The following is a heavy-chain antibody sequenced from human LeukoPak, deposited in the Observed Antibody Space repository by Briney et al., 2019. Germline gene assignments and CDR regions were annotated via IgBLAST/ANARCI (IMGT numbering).Heavy chain of an antibody. CDR1: GFTFSSYG. D-gene: IGHD5-12*01. J-gene: IGHJ4*02. CDR3: RTSTGGF. V-gene: IGHV3-30*03. Sequence: GGSLRLPCAASGFTFSSYGMHWVRQAPGKGLEWVAFISYDGSNNFYEDSVKGRFTISRDNSKNTLYLQMNSLRAEDTAVYYVRTSTGGFWGQGTLVTVSS. CDR2: ISYDGSNN.